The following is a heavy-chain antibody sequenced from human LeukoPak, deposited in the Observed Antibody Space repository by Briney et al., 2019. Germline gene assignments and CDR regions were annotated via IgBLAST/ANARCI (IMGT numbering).Heavy chain of an antibody. D-gene: IGHD6-13*01. CDR2: IYYSGST. Sequence: SETLSLTCTVPGGSISSYYWSWIRQPPGKGLEWIGYIYYSGSTNYNPSLKSRVTISVDTSKNQFSLKLSSVTAADTAVYYCARARIAAAGTYQYFDYWGQGTLVTVSS. J-gene: IGHJ4*02. CDR1: GGSISSYY. V-gene: IGHV4-59*01. CDR3: ARARIAAAGTYQYFDY.